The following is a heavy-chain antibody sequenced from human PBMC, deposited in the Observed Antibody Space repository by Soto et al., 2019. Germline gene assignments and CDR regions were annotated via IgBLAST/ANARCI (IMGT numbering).Heavy chain of an antibody. CDR1: GFTFSSYS. CDR3: ASASYSGYDADAFDI. Sequence: GGSLRLSCAASGFTFSSYSMNWVRQAPGKGLEWVSSISSSSSYIYYADSVKGRFTISRDNAKNSLYLQMNSLRAEDTAVYYCASASYSGYDADAFDIWGQGTMVTVSS. D-gene: IGHD5-12*01. J-gene: IGHJ3*02. CDR2: ISSSSSYI. V-gene: IGHV3-21*01.